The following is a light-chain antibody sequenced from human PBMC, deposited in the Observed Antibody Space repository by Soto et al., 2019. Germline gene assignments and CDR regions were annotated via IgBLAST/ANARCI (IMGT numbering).Light chain of an antibody. CDR2: DTS. Sequence: EIVLTQFPATLSVSPGETATLTCRASQSLSSNLAWYQQRRGQAPRLLMFDTSTRVSGTPARFSGSGSGTEFTLTIASLQSEDFAFYYCQQYNHWPRTLSFGGGTKVELK. CDR1: QSLSSN. J-gene: IGKJ4*01. V-gene: IGKV3-15*01. CDR3: QQYNHWPRTLS.